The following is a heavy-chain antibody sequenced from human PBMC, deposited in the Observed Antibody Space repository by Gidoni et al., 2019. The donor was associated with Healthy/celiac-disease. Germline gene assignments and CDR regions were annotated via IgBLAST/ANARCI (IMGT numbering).Heavy chain of an antibody. V-gene: IGHV4-34*01. CDR2: ITHTGST. Sequence: QVQLQQWGAGLLKPSEPRSRTCAMSGPSFSGYYWSWIRQSPGRGLAWIADITHTGSTNYKQSLRSRVTLSVDASKHQFSLQLRSVTAADTAVYYCARGRYHDSSGFPYWGQGTLVTVSS. J-gene: IGHJ4*02. D-gene: IGHD3-22*01. CDR3: ARGRYHDSSGFPY. CDR1: GPSFSGYY.